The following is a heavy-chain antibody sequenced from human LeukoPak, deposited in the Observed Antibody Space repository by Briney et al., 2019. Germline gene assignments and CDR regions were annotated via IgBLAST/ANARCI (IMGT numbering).Heavy chain of an antibody. Sequence: SETLSLTCAVSGGSISGYYWSWIRQPPGRGLEWIGYMYYSGSTNYNPSLKSRVTMSVDTSKNQFSLKLSSVTAADTAVYYCARDRRGGDGGFDYWGQGTLVTVSS. CDR2: MYYSGST. V-gene: IGHV4-59*12. CDR3: ARDRRGGDGGFDY. CDR1: GGSISGYY. D-gene: IGHD3-16*01. J-gene: IGHJ4*02.